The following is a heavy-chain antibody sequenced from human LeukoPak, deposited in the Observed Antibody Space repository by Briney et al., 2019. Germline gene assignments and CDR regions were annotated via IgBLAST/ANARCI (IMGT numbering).Heavy chain of an antibody. D-gene: IGHD4-17*01. CDR1: GFTFSSYE. J-gene: IGHJ6*02. V-gene: IGHV3-48*03. Sequence: GGSLRLSCAAPGFTFSSYEMNWVRQAPGKGLEWVSYISSSGSTIYYADSVKGRFTISRDNAKNSLYLQMNSLRAEDTAVYYCARVTYDYGVFCGMDVWGQGTTVTVSS. CDR3: ARVTYDYGVFCGMDV. CDR2: ISSSGSTI.